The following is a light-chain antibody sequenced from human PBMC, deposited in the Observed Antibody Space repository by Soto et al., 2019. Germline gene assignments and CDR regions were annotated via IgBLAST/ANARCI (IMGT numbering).Light chain of an antibody. CDR2: AAF. CDR1: QSISSY. V-gene: IGKV1-39*01. Sequence: DIQMTQSPSSLSASVGDRVTITCRASQSISSYLNWYQQKPGKAPKLLIYAAFSLQSGVPSRFSGSGSGTDFTLTISSLQPEDFATYYCQQSYSTPMYTFGQGTKLEI. CDR3: QQSYSTPMYT. J-gene: IGKJ2*01.